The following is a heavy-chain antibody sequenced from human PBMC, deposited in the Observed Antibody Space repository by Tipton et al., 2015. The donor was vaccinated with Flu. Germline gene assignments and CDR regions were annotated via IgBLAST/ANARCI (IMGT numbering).Heavy chain of an antibody. D-gene: IGHD6-19*01. CDR1: GYSFTSYY. Sequence: QSGAEVRKPGASVQVSCKASGYSFTSYYMHWVRQAPGQGLEWMGIINPSGGYTSYAQKFQGRVTMTSDTSTSTVYMDLSSLRSEDTAMYYCATLQTVAHREDALDVWGQGTTVTVSS. J-gene: IGHJ6*02. CDR2: INPSGGYT. V-gene: IGHV1-46*01. CDR3: ATLQTVAHREDALDV.